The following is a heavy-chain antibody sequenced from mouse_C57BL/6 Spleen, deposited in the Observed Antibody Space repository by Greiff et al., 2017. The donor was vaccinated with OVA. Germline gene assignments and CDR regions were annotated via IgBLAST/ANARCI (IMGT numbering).Heavy chain of an antibody. CDR2: IDPSDSET. J-gene: IGHJ2*01. Sequence: QVQLKQPGAELVRPGSSVKLSCKASGYTFTSYWMHWVKQRPIQGLEWIGNIDPSDSETHYNQKFKDKATLTVDKSSSTAYMQLSSLTSEDSAVYYGARWGSSGYGPFDDWGKGTTLTVSS. V-gene: IGHV1-52*01. D-gene: IGHD3-2*02. CDR1: GYTFTSYW. CDR3: ARWGSSGYGPFDD.